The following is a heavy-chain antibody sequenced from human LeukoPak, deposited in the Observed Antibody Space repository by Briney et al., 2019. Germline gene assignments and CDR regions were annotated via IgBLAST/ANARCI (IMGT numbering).Heavy chain of an antibody. D-gene: IGHD3-10*01. CDR2: IRYDGSNK. CDR3: AKEYYYGSGRYDY. CDR1: GFTFSSYG. V-gene: IGHV3-30*02. Sequence: GGSLRLSCAASGFTFSSYGMHWVRQAPGKGLEWVAFIRYDGSNKYYADSVKGRFTISRDNSKNTLYLQMNSLRAEDTAVYYCAKEYYYGSGRYDYWGQGTLVTASS. J-gene: IGHJ4*02.